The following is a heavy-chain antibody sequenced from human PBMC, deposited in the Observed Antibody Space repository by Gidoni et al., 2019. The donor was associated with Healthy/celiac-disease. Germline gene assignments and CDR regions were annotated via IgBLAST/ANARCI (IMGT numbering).Heavy chain of an antibody. CDR3: ARAALWFDDFSSRTYYYYGMDV. CDR1: GGTFSSYA. V-gene: IGHV1-69*01. D-gene: IGHD3-10*01. Sequence: QVQLVRSGAEVKKPGSSVKVSCKASGGTFSSYAISWVRQAPGQGLEWMGGIIPIFGTANYAQKFQGRVTITADESTSTAYMELSSLRSEDTAVYYCARAALWFDDFSSRTYYYYGMDVWGQGTTVTVSS. CDR2: IIPIFGTA. J-gene: IGHJ6*02.